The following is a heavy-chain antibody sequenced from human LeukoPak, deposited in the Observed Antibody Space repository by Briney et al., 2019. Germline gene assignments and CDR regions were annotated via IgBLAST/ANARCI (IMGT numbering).Heavy chain of an antibody. Sequence: SETLSLTCSVPGGSISNYFWSWIRQPPGKGLEWIGYLYYSGSTKYNPSLKSRVTISVDTSKNQFSLKLSSVTAADTAVYYCASARYSRGGTGDWYFDLWGRGTLVTVSS. CDR1: GGSISNYF. CDR3: ASARYSRGGTGDWYFDL. J-gene: IGHJ2*01. D-gene: IGHD6-19*01. V-gene: IGHV4-59*01. CDR2: LYYSGST.